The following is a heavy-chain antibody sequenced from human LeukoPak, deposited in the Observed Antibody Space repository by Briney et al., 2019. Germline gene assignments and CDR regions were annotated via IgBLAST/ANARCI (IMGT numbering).Heavy chain of an antibody. CDR3: AIVRDDYSWSFDY. J-gene: IGHJ4*02. V-gene: IGHV4-4*07. Sequence: PSETLSLTCTVSGGSISGYYWSWIRQPAGKGLEWIGRIYTSGSTNYNPSLKSRVTMSVDTSKNQFSLKLNSVTAADTAVYYCAIVRDDYSWSFDYWGQGTLVTVSS. CDR1: GGSISGYY. CDR2: IYTSGST. D-gene: IGHD5-24*01.